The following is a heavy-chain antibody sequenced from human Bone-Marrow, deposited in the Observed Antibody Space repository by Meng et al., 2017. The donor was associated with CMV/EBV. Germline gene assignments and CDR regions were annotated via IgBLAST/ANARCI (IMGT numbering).Heavy chain of an antibody. J-gene: IGHJ6*02. V-gene: IGHV1-69*05. CDR1: GGTFSSYA. CDR2: ITPIFATA. Sequence: SVKVSCKASGGTFSSYAISWVRQAPGQGLEWMGGITPIFATANYAQKFQGRVTFTTDESTSTAYMELSSLRSEDTAVYYCARGYCSSTSCTSYYYYYGMDVWGQGTTVTVSS. CDR3: ARGYCSSTSCTSYYYYYGMDV. D-gene: IGHD2-2*01.